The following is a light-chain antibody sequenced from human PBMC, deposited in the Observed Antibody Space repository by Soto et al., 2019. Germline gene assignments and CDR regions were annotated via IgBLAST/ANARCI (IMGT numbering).Light chain of an antibody. CDR3: QQYNKWPWT. CDR1: QSVSSN. J-gene: IGKJ1*01. V-gene: IGKV3-15*01. CDR2: GAS. Sequence: EIVMTQSPATLSVSPGERVTLSCRASQSVSSNLAWYHQKPGQAPRLLIYGASTRATVFPARFSGSGSGTDFTLTISSLQSEDFAVYYCQQYNKWPWTFGQGTKVDIK.